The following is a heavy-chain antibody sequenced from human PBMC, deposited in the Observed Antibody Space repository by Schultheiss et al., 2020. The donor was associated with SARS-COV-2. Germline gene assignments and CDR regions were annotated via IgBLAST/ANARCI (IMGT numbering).Heavy chain of an antibody. D-gene: IGHD2-2*02. J-gene: IGHJ4*02. Sequence: GESLKISCAASGFTFSSSAINWVRQAPGKGLEWVSVIYSGGSTYYADSVKGRFTISRDNSKNTLYLQMNSLRAEDTAVYYCARDNQLLYNFDYWGQGTLVTGSS. CDR3: ARDNQLLYNFDY. V-gene: IGHV3-66*02. CDR1: GFTFSSSA. CDR2: IYSGGST.